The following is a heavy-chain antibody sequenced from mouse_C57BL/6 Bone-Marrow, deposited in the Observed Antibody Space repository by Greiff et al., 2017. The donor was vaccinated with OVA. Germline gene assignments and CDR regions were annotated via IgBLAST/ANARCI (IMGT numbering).Heavy chain of an antibody. CDR3: ARRSYGNSAWFAY. D-gene: IGHD2-1*01. Sequence: DVKLVESGGDLVKPGGSLKLSCAASGFTFSSYGMSWVRQTPDKRLEWVATISSGGSYTYYPDSVKGRFTISRDNAKNTLYLQMSSLKSEDTAMYYCARRSYGNSAWFAYWGQGTLVTVSA. CDR1: GFTFSSYG. V-gene: IGHV5-6*02. CDR2: ISSGGSYT. J-gene: IGHJ3*01.